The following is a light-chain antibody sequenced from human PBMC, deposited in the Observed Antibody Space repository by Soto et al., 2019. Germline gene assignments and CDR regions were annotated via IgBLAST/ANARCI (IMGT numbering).Light chain of an antibody. CDR1: QTISSW. CDR2: KAS. CDR3: QQYNSFWT. V-gene: IGKV1-5*03. Sequence: DIQMTQSPSTISGSVGDRVTITCRASQTISSWLAWYQQKPGKAPKLLIYKASTLKSGVPSRFSGSGSGTEFTLTISSLQPDDFATYYCQQYNSFWTFGQGTKVDIK. J-gene: IGKJ1*01.